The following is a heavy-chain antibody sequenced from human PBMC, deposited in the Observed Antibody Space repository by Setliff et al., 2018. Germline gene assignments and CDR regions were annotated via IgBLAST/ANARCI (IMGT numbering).Heavy chain of an antibody. Sequence: GASVKVSCKASGGTFSSYVISWVREAPGQGLEWMGGIIPMFGTNYAQKFQGRVTITADESTSTAYRELSSMGSEDTAVYYCAGGQPLVRKYYYYMDVWGKGTTVTVS. CDR3: AGGQPLVRKYYYYMDV. J-gene: IGHJ6*03. CDR1: GGTFSSYV. V-gene: IGHV1-69*13. CDR2: IIPMFGT. D-gene: IGHD3-10*01.